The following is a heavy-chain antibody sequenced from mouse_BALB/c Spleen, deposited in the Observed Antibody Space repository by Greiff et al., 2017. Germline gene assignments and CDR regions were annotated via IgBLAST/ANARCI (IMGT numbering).Heavy chain of an antibody. CDR3: ARDRNYRYDWAWFAY. CDR2: ISYDGSN. Sequence: VQLKQSGPGLVKPSQSLSLTCSVTGYSITSGYYWNWIRQFPGNKLEWMGYISYDGSNNYNPSLKNRISITRDTSKNQFFLKLNSVTTEDTATYYCARDRNYRYDWAWFAYWGQGTLVTVSA. V-gene: IGHV3-6*02. CDR1: GYSITSGYY. D-gene: IGHD2-14*01. J-gene: IGHJ3*01.